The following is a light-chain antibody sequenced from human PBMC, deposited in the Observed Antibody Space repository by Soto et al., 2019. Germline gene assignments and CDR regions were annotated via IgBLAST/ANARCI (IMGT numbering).Light chain of an antibody. Sequence: DMQMTQSPSTLSASVGDRVTITCRASQTISSWLAWYQQKPGKAPKFLIYDASTLESGVLSRFSGSGSGTEFTLTISSLQPDDFATYYCQQYASYSPTFGQGTKVDI. CDR2: DAS. J-gene: IGKJ1*01. CDR3: QQYASYSPT. V-gene: IGKV1-5*01. CDR1: QTISSW.